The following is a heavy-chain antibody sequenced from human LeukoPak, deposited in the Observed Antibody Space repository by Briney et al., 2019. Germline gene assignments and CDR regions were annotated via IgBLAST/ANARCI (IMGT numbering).Heavy chain of an antibody. V-gene: IGHV1-69*04. Sequence: SVKVSSKASGGTFSSYAISWVRQAPGQGLEWMGRIIPILGIANYAQKFQRRVTITADKSTSTAYMELSSLRSEDTAVYYCATTPSTDCSSTSCYGFDHWGQGTLVTVSS. D-gene: IGHD2-2*01. CDR3: ATTPSTDCSSTSCYGFDH. CDR2: IIPILGIA. J-gene: IGHJ4*02. CDR1: GGTFSSYA.